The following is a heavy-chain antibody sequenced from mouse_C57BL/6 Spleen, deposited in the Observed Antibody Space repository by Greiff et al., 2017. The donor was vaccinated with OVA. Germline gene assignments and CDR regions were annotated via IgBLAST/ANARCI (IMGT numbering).Heavy chain of an antibody. D-gene: IGHD1-1*01. CDR1: GYTFTDYN. CDR2: INPNNGGT. J-gene: IGHJ1*03. V-gene: IGHV1-18*01. Sequence: VQLQQSGPELVKPGASVKIPCKASGYTFTDYNMDWVKQSHGKSLEWIGDINPNNGGTIYNQKFKGKATLTVDKSSSTAYMELRSLTSEDTAVYYCARAILRFSPPWYFDVWGTGTTVTVSS. CDR3: ARAILRFSPPWYFDV.